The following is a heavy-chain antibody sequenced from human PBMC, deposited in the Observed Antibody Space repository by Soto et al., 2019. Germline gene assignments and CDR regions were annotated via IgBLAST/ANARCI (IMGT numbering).Heavy chain of an antibody. D-gene: IGHD3-16*01. CDR2: MNPNTGNT. CDR3: ARGGWGPPFDF. J-gene: IGHJ4*02. Sequence: QVQLVQSGADMKKPGASVKVSCKASGYTFSSCDLNWMRQASVQGLEWMGWMNPNTGNTDYAQRFQDRVKMTRNTSISTVYLELSSLRAEDTAVYFCARGGWGPPFDFWGQGTPVTVSS. CDR1: GYTFSSCD. V-gene: IGHV1-8*01.